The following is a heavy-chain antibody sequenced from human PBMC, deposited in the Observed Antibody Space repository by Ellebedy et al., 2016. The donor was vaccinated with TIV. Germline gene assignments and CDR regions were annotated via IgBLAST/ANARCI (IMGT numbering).Heavy chain of an antibody. CDR3: ARDGAYNYDTYWYFDL. CDR2: ISTGSRKI. V-gene: IGHV3-48*02. Sequence: GESLKISCEASGFTFSNSNLNWVRQAPGKGLEWVSYISTGSRKIYYADSVKGRFTISRDNAKNSLYLHMNSLRDEDTAVYYCARDGAYNYDTYWYFDLWGRGTLVTVSS. D-gene: IGHD5-18*01. J-gene: IGHJ2*01. CDR1: GFTFSNSN.